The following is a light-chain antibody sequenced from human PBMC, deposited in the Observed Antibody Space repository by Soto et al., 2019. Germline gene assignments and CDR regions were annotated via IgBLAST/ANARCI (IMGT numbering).Light chain of an antibody. Sequence: EIVLTQSPATLSLSPGERATLSCRASQSVSSYLAWYQQKPGQAHRLLIYDAYNRATGIPARFSGSGSGTDFTLTIRSLEPEDFAVYYCKQRSNWPITFGQGTRLEIK. CDR1: QSVSSY. CDR3: KQRSNWPIT. J-gene: IGKJ5*01. CDR2: DAY. V-gene: IGKV3-11*01.